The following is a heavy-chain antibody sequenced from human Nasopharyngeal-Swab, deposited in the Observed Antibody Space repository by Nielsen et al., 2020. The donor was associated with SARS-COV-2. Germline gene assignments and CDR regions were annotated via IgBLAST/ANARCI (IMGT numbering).Heavy chain of an antibody. CDR1: GYTFTSYD. V-gene: IGHV1-8*01. Sequence: ASVKVSCKASGYTFTSYDISWVRQATGQGLEWMGWMNPNSGNTGYAQKFQGRVTMTRNTSISTAYMELSSLRSEDTAVYYCARGRGGWFGELFDYWGQGTLVTVSS. CDR3: ARGRGGWFGELFDY. J-gene: IGHJ4*02. CDR2: MNPNSGNT. D-gene: IGHD3-10*01.